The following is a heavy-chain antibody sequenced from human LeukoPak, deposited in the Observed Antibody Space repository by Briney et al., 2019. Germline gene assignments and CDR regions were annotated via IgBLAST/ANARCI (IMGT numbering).Heavy chain of an antibody. CDR2: ISWSSGSI. CDR1: GFTFDDYA. D-gene: IGHD6-19*01. J-gene: IGHJ6*02. CDR3: ARGYSSGWYGYGMDV. V-gene: IGHV3-9*01. Sequence: GGSLRLSCAASGFTFDDYAMHWVRQAPGKGLEWVSGISWSSGSIGYADSVKGRFTISRDNAKNSLYLQMNSLRAEDTALYYCARGYSSGWYGYGMDVWGQGTTVTVSS.